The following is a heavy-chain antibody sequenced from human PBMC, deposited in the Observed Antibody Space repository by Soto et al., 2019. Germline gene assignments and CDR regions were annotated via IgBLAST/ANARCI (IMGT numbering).Heavy chain of an antibody. CDR3: ARAMEWFHYYYYGMDV. V-gene: IGHV1-8*01. J-gene: IGHJ6*02. CDR1: GYTFTSYD. Sequence: GAPVKASCKASGYTFTSYDIYWAQQATGKGLEWMGWMNPNSGNTGYAQKFQGRVTMTRNTSISTAYMELSSLRSEDTAVYYCARAMEWFHYYYYGMDVWGQGTTVTVSS. D-gene: IGHD3-3*01. CDR2: MNPNSGNT.